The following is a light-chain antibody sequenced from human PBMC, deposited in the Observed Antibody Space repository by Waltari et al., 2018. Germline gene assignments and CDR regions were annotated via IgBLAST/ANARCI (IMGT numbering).Light chain of an antibody. CDR3: QSYDSRLSVVV. Sequence: QSVLTQPPSLSGAPGQRVTMSCTGSSSNIGAGFDVHWYQHLPGTAPKLLIFGNMNRPSGVPVRFSASKSGASASLAITGLQSEDEAVYYCQSYDSRLSVVVFGVGTKLTVL. V-gene: IGLV1-40*01. CDR1: SSNIGAGFD. CDR2: GNM. J-gene: IGLJ2*01.